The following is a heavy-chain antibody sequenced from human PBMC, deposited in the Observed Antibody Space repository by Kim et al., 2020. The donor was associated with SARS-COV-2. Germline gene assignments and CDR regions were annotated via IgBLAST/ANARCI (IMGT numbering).Heavy chain of an antibody. CDR2: ISSDGSSI. CDR1: GFTFSGYW. D-gene: IGHD3-10*01. CDR3: ARGGASGSYSGVNYGLDV. Sequence: GGSLRFSCAASGFTFSGYWMHWVRQAPGKGLVWVSRISSDGSSINYADFVKGRFTISRDNAKNTLYVQMNSLRVEDTAVYYCARGGASGSYSGVNYGLDVWGQGTTVTVSS. J-gene: IGHJ6*02. V-gene: IGHV3-74*01.